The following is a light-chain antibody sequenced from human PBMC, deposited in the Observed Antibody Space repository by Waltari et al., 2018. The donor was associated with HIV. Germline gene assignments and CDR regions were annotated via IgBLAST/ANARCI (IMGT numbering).Light chain of an antibody. CDR1: PGAVNIDYY. Sequence: QTVVTQEPSLTVSPGGTVTLTCASSPGAVNIDYYPNWFQQSPGQAPRPRIYSLDKRHAPTPARFSGSLSGGKAGLTLSGLQPEDEAEYYCLLYYGGPWVFGGGTKLTVL. CDR2: SLD. CDR3: LLYYGGPWV. V-gene: IGLV7-43*01. J-gene: IGLJ3*02.